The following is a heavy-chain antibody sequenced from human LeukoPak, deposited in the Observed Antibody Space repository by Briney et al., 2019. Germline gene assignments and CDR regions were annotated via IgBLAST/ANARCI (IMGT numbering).Heavy chain of an antibody. V-gene: IGHV1-18*01. D-gene: IGHD2-15*01. CDR1: GYTFSNYG. CDR2: ISAHNGNT. J-gene: IGHJ4*02. Sequence: ASVKVSCKATGYTFSNYGITWERQAPGQGLEWMGWISAHNGNTKYAQNLQGRVTMNTDTSTSTAYMELRRLTSDDTAVYYCARESYCSGGNCYSGAGDYWGQGTLVSVSS. CDR3: ARESYCSGGNCYSGAGDY.